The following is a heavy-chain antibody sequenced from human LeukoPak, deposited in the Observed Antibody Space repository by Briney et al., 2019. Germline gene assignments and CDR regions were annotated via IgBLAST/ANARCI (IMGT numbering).Heavy chain of an antibody. CDR2: ISAYNGNT. J-gene: IGHJ4*02. CDR1: GYTFTSYG. V-gene: IGHV1-18*01. CDR3: ARDGRPFLGYYYDSSGYYYYFDY. D-gene: IGHD3-22*01. Sequence: ASVKVSCKSSGYTFTSYGISWVRQAPGQGLEWMGWISAYNGNTNYAQKLHGRVTMTTDTSTSTAYMELRSLRSDDTAVYYCARDGRPFLGYYYDSSGYYYYFDYWGQGTLVTVSS.